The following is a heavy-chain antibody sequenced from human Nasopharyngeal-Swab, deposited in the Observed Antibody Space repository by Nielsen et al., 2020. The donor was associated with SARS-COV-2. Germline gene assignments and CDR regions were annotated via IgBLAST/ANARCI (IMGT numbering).Heavy chain of an antibody. CDR2: ISWDSGNI. V-gene: IGHV3-9*01. CDR3: AKDVNSALVSGYGMDV. Sequence: SLKISCAASGFTFDDYAIHWVRQAPGRGLEWVSGISWDSGNIGYADSVKGRFTISRDNAKNSLYLQMNSLRSEDTALYYCAKDVNSALVSGYGMDVWGRGTTVTVSS. CDR1: GFTFDDYA. J-gene: IGHJ6*02. D-gene: IGHD5-18*01.